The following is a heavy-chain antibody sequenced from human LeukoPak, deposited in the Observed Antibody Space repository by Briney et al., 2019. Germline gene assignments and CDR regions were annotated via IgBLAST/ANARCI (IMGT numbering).Heavy chain of an antibody. CDR1: GGSLNSYT. V-gene: IGHV1-69*06. CDR3: ASPIYTNPQGGDY. Sequence: GPSVKVSCKASGGSLNSYTINWVRQAPGQGLEWMGDIIPMFGAPNYAQKFQGRVTITADKSTSTAYMELSSLTSEDTAVYYCASPIYTNPQGGDYWGQGTLVTVSS. CDR2: IIPMFGAP. J-gene: IGHJ4*02. D-gene: IGHD2-8*01.